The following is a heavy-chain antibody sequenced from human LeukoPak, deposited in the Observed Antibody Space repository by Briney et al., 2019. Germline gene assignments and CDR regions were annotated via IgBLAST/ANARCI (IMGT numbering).Heavy chain of an antibody. CDR1: GFTFSSYD. CDR2: ISGSGGTT. V-gene: IGHV3-23*01. CDR3: AKRLPFYYDY. J-gene: IGHJ4*02. Sequence: GGSLRLSCATSGFTFSSYDMSWVRQAPGKGLEWVSAISGSGGTTYYPDSEKGLFTVSRDNSKDTLYLQMNSLRAEDTAIYYCAKRLPFYYDYWGQGILVTVSS.